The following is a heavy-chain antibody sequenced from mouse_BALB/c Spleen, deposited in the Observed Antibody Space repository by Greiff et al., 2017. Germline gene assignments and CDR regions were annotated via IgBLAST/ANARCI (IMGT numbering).Heavy chain of an antibody. CDR3: TRLASYFDY. V-gene: IGHV1S22*01. CDR1: GYTFTSYW. D-gene: IGHD6-1*01. CDR2: IYPGSGST. Sequence: LKQPGSELVRPGASVKLSCKASGYTFTSYWMHWVKQRPGQGLEWIGNIYPGSGSTNYDEKFKSKATLTVDTSSSTAYMQLSSLTSEDSAVYYCTRLASYFDYWGQGTTLTVSS. J-gene: IGHJ2*01.